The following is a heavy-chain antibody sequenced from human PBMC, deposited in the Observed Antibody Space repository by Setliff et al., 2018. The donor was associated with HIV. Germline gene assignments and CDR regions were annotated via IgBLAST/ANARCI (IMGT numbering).Heavy chain of an antibody. V-gene: IGHV4-39*02. Sequence: SETRSLTCSVSGASITISSYYWGWIRQPPGKGLEWMGSVSHTGSTHHNPSLQSRVTISADTSRNKSSLKLTSVTAADTAVYYCARDRDESSGYSESWGKGTLVTVSS. CDR3: ARDRDESSGYSES. D-gene: IGHD3-22*01. CDR2: VSHTGST. CDR1: GASITISSYY. J-gene: IGHJ4*02.